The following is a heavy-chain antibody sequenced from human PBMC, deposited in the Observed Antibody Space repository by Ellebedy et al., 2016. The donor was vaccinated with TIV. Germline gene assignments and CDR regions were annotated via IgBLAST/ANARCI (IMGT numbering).Heavy chain of an antibody. CDR2: IYPGNFDT. Sequence: GGSLRLSCKGSGYTFTDFWIGWVRQVPGKGLEWMGIIYPGNFDTRYSPSFEGQVTISADKSISTVFLQWSSLKASDTAIYYCARPNMGYYYMDAWGTGTTVSVSS. CDR3: ARPNMGYYYMDA. D-gene: IGHD2/OR15-2a*01. V-gene: IGHV5-51*01. CDR1: GYTFTDFW. J-gene: IGHJ6*03.